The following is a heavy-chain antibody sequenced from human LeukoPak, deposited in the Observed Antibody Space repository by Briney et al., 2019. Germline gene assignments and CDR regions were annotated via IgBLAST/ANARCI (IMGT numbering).Heavy chain of an antibody. J-gene: IGHJ4*02. CDR2: ISVYNGNT. Sequence: ASVKVSCKASGYTLTSNGISWVRQAPGQGLEWMGWISVYNGNTNYPQKFQGRVTMTTDTSTSTAYMELRSLRSDDTAVYYCARWRGANVLRYFDYEMEPAAPSGHFDYWGQGTLVTVSS. CDR1: GYTLTSNG. CDR3: ARWRGANVLRYFDYEMEPAAPSGHFDY. V-gene: IGHV1-18*04. D-gene: IGHD3-9*01.